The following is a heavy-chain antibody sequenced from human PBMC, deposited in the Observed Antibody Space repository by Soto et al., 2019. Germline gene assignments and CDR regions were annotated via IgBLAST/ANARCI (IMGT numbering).Heavy chain of an antibody. J-gene: IGHJ4*02. CDR3: ARDLAKGGGSAGFDY. CDR2: INPKSGGT. Sequence: QVQLVQSGAEVKKPGASVKVSCKASGDTFTANYIHWVRQAPGQGFEWMGWINPKSGGTNSPQKVQGRVTMTSDTSLSTVYMTLTRLTSDDTAVYYWARDLAKGGGSAGFDYWGQGTLVTVSS. D-gene: IGHD1-26*01. V-gene: IGHV1-2*02. CDR1: GDTFTANY.